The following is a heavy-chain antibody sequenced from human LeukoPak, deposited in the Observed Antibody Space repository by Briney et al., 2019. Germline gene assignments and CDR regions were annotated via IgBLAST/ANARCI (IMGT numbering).Heavy chain of an antibody. D-gene: IGHD5-12*01. CDR2: IYYSGST. Sequence: NSSETLSLTCTVSGGSVSSGSYYWSWIRQPPGKGLEWIGYIYYSGSTNYNPSLKSRVTISVDTSKNQFSLKLSSVTAADTAVYYCARERGGYSGPPYYFDYWGQGTLVTVSS. J-gene: IGHJ4*02. CDR1: GGSVSSGSYY. CDR3: ARERGGYSGPPYYFDY. V-gene: IGHV4-61*01.